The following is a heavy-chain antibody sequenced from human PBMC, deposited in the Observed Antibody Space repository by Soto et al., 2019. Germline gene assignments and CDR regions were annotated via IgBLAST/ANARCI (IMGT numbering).Heavy chain of an antibody. V-gene: IGHV1-69*19. J-gene: IGHJ4*02. D-gene: IGHD3-10*01. Sequence: QVQLVQSGAEMKKPGSSVKVSCQSSGGTFNTYAMTWVRQAPGQGPEWMGDISPMFGAANYAPKFQGRVTITADESTGTSYMQLSSLTSEDTALCFCAREVQVHTPAFVYWGQGTLVTVSS. CDR2: ISPMFGAA. CDR3: AREVQVHTPAFVY. CDR1: GGTFNTYA.